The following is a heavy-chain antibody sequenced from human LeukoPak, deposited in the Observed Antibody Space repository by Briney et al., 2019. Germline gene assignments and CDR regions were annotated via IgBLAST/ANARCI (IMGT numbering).Heavy chain of an antibody. CDR3: ARDETGDGCYGMDV. V-gene: IGHV3-21*01. J-gene: IGHJ6*04. CDR1: GFTFSSYS. D-gene: IGHD7-27*01. Sequence: GGSLRLSCAASGFTFSSYSMNWVRQAPGEGLWWVSSISSSSGYIYYADSVKGRFTISRDNAKNSLYLQMNSLRAEDTAVYYCARDETGDGCYGMDVWGKGTTVTVSS. CDR2: ISSSSGYI.